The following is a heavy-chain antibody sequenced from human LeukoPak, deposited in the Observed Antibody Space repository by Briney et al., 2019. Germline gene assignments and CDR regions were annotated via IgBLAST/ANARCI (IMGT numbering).Heavy chain of an antibody. V-gene: IGHV1-8*01. D-gene: IGHD3-9*01. CDR3: ARQGVLRYFPDYYYYYMDV. Sequence: ASVKVSCKASGYTFTSYDINWVRQATGQGLEWMGWMNPNSGNTGYAQKFQGRVTMTRNTSISTAYMELSSLRSEDTAVYYCARQGVLRYFPDYYYYYMDVWGKGTTVTVSS. J-gene: IGHJ6*03. CDR1: GYTFTSYD. CDR2: MNPNSGNT.